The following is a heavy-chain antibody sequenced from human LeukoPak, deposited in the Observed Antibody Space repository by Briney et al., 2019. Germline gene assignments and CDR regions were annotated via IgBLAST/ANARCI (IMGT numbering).Heavy chain of an antibody. D-gene: IGHD4-23*01. J-gene: IGHJ4*02. CDR3: ATDRKVGTWDPRFNY. CDR1: GFTFSDYW. CDR2: IRQDDSEK. Sequence: GGSLRLSCTASGFTFSDYWMMWVRQAPGKGLEWVGNIRQDDSEKNYVDSVKGRFTISRDNAKFSLYLQMNSLRAEDTAIYYCATDRKVGTWDPRFNYWGQGTLVTVSS. V-gene: IGHV3-7*01.